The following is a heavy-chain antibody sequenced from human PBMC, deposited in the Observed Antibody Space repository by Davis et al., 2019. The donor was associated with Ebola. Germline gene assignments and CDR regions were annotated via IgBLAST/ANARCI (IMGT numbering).Heavy chain of an antibody. CDR2: ISSSSSYT. J-gene: IGHJ6*04. V-gene: IGHV3-11*06. CDR3: LGGIYGMDV. Sequence: GESLKISCAASGFTFSDYYMSWIRQAPGKGLEWVSYISSSSSYTNYADSVKGRFTISRDNAKNSLYLQMNSLRAEVTAVYYCLGGIYGMDVWGKGTTVTVSS. CDR1: GFTFSDYY. D-gene: IGHD3-16*01.